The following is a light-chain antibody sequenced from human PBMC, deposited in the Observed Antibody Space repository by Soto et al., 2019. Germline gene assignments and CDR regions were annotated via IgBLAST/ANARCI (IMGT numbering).Light chain of an antibody. CDR2: GAS. CDR1: QSVSTY. J-gene: IGKJ5*01. V-gene: IGKV1-39*01. CDR3: QQGGTRLT. Sequence: DFQITQPQSSLSTSVGDRVTITCRPSQSVSTYLNWYQQRPGKAPKLLIYGASSLQSGVPSRFSGSGSGTDFTLTITRLQPEDFAGYYCQQGGTRLTFGGGTRLEIK.